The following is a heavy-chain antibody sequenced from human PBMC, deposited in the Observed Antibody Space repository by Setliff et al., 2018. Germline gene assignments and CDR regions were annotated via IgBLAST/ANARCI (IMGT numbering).Heavy chain of an antibody. Sequence: GGSLRLSCVASGFTFSRYWMSWVRQAPGKGLEWVANIKQDGSEKYYVDSVKGRFTISRDNAKNSLYLQMNSLRAEDTAVYYCAKALLLGDFDYWGQGTLVTVSS. CDR1: GFTFSRYW. V-gene: IGHV3-7*03. D-gene: IGHD3-10*01. CDR2: IKQDGSEK. J-gene: IGHJ4*02. CDR3: AKALLLGDFDY.